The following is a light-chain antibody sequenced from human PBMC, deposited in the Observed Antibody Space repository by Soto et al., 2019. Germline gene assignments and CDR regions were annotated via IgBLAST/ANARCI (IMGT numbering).Light chain of an antibody. CDR1: QDIGGM. Sequence: DIQITRTPSTLSGSVEDRITITCRAIQDIGGMLALFQQKPGKAPQYLIQSASILQSGVPSRFTGRGSGTEFTLTIISRQHDDFATEYYQQQNSYSRTFGQGTKVDIK. CDR3: QQQNSYSRT. J-gene: IGKJ1*01. CDR2: SAS. V-gene: IGKV1-5*01.